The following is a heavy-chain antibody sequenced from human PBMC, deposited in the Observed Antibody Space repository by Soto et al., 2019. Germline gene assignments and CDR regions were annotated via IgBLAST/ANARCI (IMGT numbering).Heavy chain of an antibody. CDR2: INPNGGGT. Sequence: GXAVKGSCNASGYSFTGYYLRWVRQAPGQGLEWLGWINPNGGGTNYAQDFQGRITMTRDASINTAYLELTRLRSEDTAVYYCAREGIAARIPTEWGQGTLVTVSS. D-gene: IGHD6-6*01. CDR1: GYSFTGYY. V-gene: IGHV1-2*02. CDR3: AREGIAARIPTE. J-gene: IGHJ4*02.